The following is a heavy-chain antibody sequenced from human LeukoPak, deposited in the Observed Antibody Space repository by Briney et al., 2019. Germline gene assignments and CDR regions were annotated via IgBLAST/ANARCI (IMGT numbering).Heavy chain of an antibody. CDR2: VSYEGSNK. J-gene: IGHJ4*02. CDR3: AKDVGVLQLILDY. CDR1: GFIFSNYA. Sequence: PGGSLRLSCAASGFIFSNYAMTWVRQAPGKGLEWVAVVSYEGSNKYYADSVKGRFTISRDNSKNTLYLQMNSLRAEDTAVYYCAKDVGVLQLILDYWGQGTLVTVSS. V-gene: IGHV3-30-3*01. D-gene: IGHD1-1*01.